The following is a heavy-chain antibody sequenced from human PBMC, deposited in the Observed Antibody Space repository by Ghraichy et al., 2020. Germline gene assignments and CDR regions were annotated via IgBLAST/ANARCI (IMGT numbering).Heavy chain of an antibody. Sequence: GSLNISCKASGYSFTTYWLGWVRQMPGKSLELMGIIYPGDSDTSYSPSFQGQVTISADKSINIAYLQWDSLKASDTAMYFCARLAGELLSTPYYIDHWGQGTLVTVSS. CDR3: ARLAGELLSTPYYIDH. V-gene: IGHV5-51*01. CDR2: IYPGDSDT. D-gene: IGHD1-7*01. J-gene: IGHJ4*02. CDR1: GYSFTTYW.